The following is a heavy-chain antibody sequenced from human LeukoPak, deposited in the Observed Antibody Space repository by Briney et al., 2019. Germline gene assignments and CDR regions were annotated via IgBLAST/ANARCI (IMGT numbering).Heavy chain of an antibody. CDR1: GFTFSRYA. CDR2: ISYDGSNK. J-gene: IGHJ4*02. CDR3: ARVSTWIQLWSNFDY. V-gene: IGHV3-30-3*01. Sequence: PGRSLRLSCAASGFTFSRYAMHWVRQAPGKGLEWVAVISYDGSNKYYADSVKGRFTISRDNSKNTLYLQMNSLRAEDTAVYYCARVSTWIQLWSNFDYWGQGTLVTVSS. D-gene: IGHD5-18*01.